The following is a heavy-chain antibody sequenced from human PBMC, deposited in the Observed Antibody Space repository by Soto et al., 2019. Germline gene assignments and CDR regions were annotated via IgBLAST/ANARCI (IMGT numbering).Heavy chain of an antibody. CDR1: GFTVSSKY. V-gene: IGHV3-66*01. J-gene: IGHJ6*04. Sequence: GGSLRLSCAASGFTVSSKYMSWVRQAPGKGLEWVSLIQSGGPTYYADSVKGRFTISRDTSENTLHLQMDSLRAEDTAVYYCARDDVLCDGGRCYGVPLDAWGKGTTVTVPQ. CDR3: ARDDVLCDGGRCYGVPLDA. CDR2: IQSGGPT. D-gene: IGHD2-15*01.